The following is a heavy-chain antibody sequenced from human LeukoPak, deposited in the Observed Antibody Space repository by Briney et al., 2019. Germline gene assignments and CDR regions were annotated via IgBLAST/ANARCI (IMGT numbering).Heavy chain of an antibody. D-gene: IGHD2-2*01. J-gene: IGHJ5*02. CDR1: GGSLSSGSYY. CDR3: ARGMKYCSSTSCYDNWFDP. V-gene: IGHV4-61*01. Sequence: SETLSLTCTVSGGSLSSGSYYWSWLRQPPGRGLEWIGYIYYSGSTNYNPSLKSRVTISVDTSKNQFSLKLSSVTAADTAVYYCARGMKYCSSTSCYDNWFDPWGQGTLVTVSS. CDR2: IYYSGST.